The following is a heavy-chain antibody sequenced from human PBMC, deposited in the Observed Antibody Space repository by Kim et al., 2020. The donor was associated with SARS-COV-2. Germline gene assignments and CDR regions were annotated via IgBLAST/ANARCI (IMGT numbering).Heavy chain of an antibody. CDR2: ISSSSSYI. D-gene: IGHD3-16*01. CDR3: ARDPRNYASWDYYGMDV. Sequence: GGSLRLSCAASGFTFSSYGINWVRQAPGKGLEWVSSISSSSSYIYYADSVKGRFTISRDNAKNSLYLQMNSLRAEDTAVYYCARDPRNYASWDYYGMDVCGPR. V-gene: IGHV3-21*01. CDR1: GFTFSSYG. J-gene: IGHJ6*02.